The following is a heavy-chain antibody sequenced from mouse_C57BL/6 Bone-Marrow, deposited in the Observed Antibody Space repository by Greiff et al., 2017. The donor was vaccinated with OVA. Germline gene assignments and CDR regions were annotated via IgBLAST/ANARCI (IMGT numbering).Heavy chain of an antibody. Sequence: QVQLQQPGAELVRPGTSVKLSCKASGYTFTSYWMHWVKQRPGQGLEWIGVIDPSDSYTNYNQKFKGKAKLTVDTSSSTAYMQLSSLTSEDSAVYYCARRSGYFAWFAYWGQGTLVTVSA. CDR1: GYTFTSYW. D-gene: IGHD3-2*02. J-gene: IGHJ3*01. CDR2: IDPSDSYT. V-gene: IGHV1-59*01. CDR3: ARRSGYFAWFAY.